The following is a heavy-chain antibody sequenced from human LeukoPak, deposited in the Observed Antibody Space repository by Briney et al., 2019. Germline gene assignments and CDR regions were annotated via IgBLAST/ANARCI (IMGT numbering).Heavy chain of an antibody. CDR2: IYWDDDK. D-gene: IGHD3-3*01. CDR3: AHRPGPTYYDFWSGYPPPGYFDY. V-gene: IGHV2-5*02. CDR1: GFSLSTSGVG. J-gene: IGHJ4*02. Sequence: SGPTLVKPTQTLTLTCTFSGFSLSTSGVGVGWIRQPPGKALEWLALIYWDDDKRYTPSLKSRLTITKDTSKNQVVLTMTNMDPVDTATYYCAHRPGPTYYDFWSGYPPPGYFDYWGQGTLVTVSS.